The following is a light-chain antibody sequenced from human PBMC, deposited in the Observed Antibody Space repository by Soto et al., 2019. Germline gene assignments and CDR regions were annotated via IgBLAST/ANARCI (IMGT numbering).Light chain of an antibody. J-gene: IGLJ2*01. CDR1: SSDVGGYDF. Sequence: QSALTQPLSVSGSPGQSVTISCTGTSSDVGGYDFVSWYQQHPGKAPKPMIYDVTNRPSGVPDRFSGSKSGNTASLTISGLQAEDEADYYCCSYAGSYTLIFGGGTKVTVL. CDR3: CSYAGSYTLI. CDR2: DVT. V-gene: IGLV2-11*01.